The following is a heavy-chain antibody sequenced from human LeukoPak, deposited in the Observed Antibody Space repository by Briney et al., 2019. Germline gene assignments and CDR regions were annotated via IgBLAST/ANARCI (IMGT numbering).Heavy chain of an antibody. CDR3: AKERRLYYFDY. Sequence: GGSLRLSCAVSGLTFSNSAMSWVRQAPGKGLEWMSAISVGSDVIYYADSVKGRFAISRDNSKHTVYLQMNSLRAEDTAVYYCAKERRLYYFDYWGQGTLVTVSS. D-gene: IGHD6-19*01. CDR2: ISVGSDVI. J-gene: IGHJ4*02. V-gene: IGHV3-23*01. CDR1: GLTFSNSA.